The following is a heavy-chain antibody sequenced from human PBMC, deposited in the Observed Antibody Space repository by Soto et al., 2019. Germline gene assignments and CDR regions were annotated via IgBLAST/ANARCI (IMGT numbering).Heavy chain of an antibody. CDR1: GFTFSSYA. Sequence: EVQLLESGGGLVQPGGSLRLSCAASGFTFSSYAMSWVRQAPGKGLEWVSAISGSGGSTYYADSVKGRFTISRDNSKNTLYLQMNSLRAEDTAVYYCAKEPRPYYYGSGSQSGYWGQGTLVTVSS. V-gene: IGHV3-23*01. CDR3: AKEPRPYYYGSGSQSGY. J-gene: IGHJ4*02. D-gene: IGHD3-10*01. CDR2: ISGSGGST.